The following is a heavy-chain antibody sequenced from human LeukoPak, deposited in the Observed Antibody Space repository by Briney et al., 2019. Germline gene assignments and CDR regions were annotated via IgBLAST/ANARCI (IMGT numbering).Heavy chain of an antibody. V-gene: IGHV4-4*02. Sequence: SETLSLTCAVSGGSISSSNWWSWVRQSPGKGLEWIGEIYHSGNTNYNPSLKSRVTISIDKSKSQFSLSLTSVTAADTAVYYCAILNWGWLQSFYFDYWGQGTLVTVSS. D-gene: IGHD5-24*01. J-gene: IGHJ4*02. CDR1: GGSISSSNW. CDR3: AILNWGWLQSFYFDY. CDR2: IYHSGNT.